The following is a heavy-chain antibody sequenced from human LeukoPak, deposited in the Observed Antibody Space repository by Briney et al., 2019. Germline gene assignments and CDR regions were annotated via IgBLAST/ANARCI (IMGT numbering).Heavy chain of an antibody. V-gene: IGHV1-24*01. D-gene: IGHD2-2*01. Sequence: ASVKVSCKVSGYTFTELSIHWVRQAPGKGLEWMGGFDPDDGETIYAQKFQGRVTMTEDTSTDTAYMELSSLRSEDTAVYYCATVYYCSSTSCYGGEFDYWGQGTLVTVSS. CDR3: ATVYYCSSTSCYGGEFDY. J-gene: IGHJ4*02. CDR2: FDPDDGET. CDR1: GYTFTELS.